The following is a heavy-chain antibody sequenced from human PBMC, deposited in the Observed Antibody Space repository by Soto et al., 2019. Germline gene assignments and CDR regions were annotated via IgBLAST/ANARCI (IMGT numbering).Heavy chain of an antibody. CDR1: VFTFSSYS. CDR3: TRESLPTPRTRIDP. Sequence: GSLRLSCAASVFTFSSYSMNWVRQAPGKGLEWVSFISSSSSSIYYADSVKGRFTISRDNAKNSLYLQMNSLRDEDTAVYYCTRESLPTPRTRIDPWGQGTLVTVSS. J-gene: IGHJ5*02. CDR2: ISSSSSSI. V-gene: IGHV3-48*02.